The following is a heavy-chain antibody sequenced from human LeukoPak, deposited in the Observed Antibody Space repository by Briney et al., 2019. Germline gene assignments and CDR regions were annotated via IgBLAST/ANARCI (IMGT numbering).Heavy chain of an antibody. CDR3: ARLKTDLEGIDY. Sequence: TSETLSLTCTVSGGSISSYYWSWIRQPPGKGLEWIGYIYYSGSTNYNPSLKSRVTISVDTSKNQFSLKLSSVTAADTAVYFCARLKTDLEGIDYWGQGTLVTVSS. CDR1: GGSISSYY. J-gene: IGHJ4*02. D-gene: IGHD1-1*01. V-gene: IGHV4-59*08. CDR2: IYYSGST.